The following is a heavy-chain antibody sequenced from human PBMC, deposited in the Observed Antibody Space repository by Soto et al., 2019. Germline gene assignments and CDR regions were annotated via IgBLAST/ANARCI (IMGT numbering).Heavy chain of an antibody. CDR2: IYHSGST. V-gene: IGHV4-39*01. CDR3: ARYTSHYYDSSGFLY. CDR1: GDAISSSFYY. D-gene: IGHD3-22*01. J-gene: IGHJ4*02. Sequence: TSETLSLTCTVSGDAISSSFYYWGWIRQPPGKGLEWIGNIYHSGSTYYNPSLRSRVAISVDTAKNQFSLKLSSVTAADTAVYYCARYTSHYYDSSGFLYWGQGTLVTVSS.